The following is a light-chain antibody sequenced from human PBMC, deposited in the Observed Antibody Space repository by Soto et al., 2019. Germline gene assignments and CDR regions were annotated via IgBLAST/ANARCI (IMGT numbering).Light chain of an antibody. J-gene: IGKJ4*01. CDR2: DAS. V-gene: IGKV3-11*01. Sequence: EIVLTQSPATLSLSPGERATLSCRASQSVSSYLAWYQQKPGQAPRLLIYDASNRATGIPARFSGSGSGTDFTLTISSLEPEDFAVYYCHHLTFGGGTKVEIK. CDR1: QSVSSY. CDR3: HHLT.